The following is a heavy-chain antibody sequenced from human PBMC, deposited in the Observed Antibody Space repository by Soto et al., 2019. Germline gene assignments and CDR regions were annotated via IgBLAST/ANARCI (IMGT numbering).Heavy chain of an antibody. Sequence: PSETLSLTCSVSSDSMNSGGYYWSWIRQHPGKGLGWIGYIYSNGDTYYNPSHKSRGTISVDTTKNQFSLNLTSVTAADTAVYYCARRGGSSSGYYYYAMDVWGQGTTVTVSS. J-gene: IGHJ6*02. V-gene: IGHV4-31*03. CDR3: ARRGGSSSGYYYYAMDV. CDR2: IYSNGDT. D-gene: IGHD6-6*01. CDR1: SDSMNSGGYY.